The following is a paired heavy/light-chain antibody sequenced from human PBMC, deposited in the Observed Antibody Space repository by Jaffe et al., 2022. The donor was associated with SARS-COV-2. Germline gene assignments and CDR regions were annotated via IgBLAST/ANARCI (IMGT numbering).Heavy chain of an antibody. V-gene: IGHV4-31*03. CDR1: GGSISSGGYY. J-gene: IGHJ5*01. Sequence: QVQLQESGPGLMKPSQTLSLTCSVSGGSISSGGYYWSWIRQHPGKGLEWLGYIYYTGSTDYNPSLKSRVNLSLDTSKNQFSLKLSSVTAADTAVYYCAREGRYCTNGVCYSWFDSWGQGTLVTVSS. CDR3: AREGRYCTNGVCYSWFDS. CDR2: IYYTGST. D-gene: IGHD2-8*01.
Light chain of an antibody. CDR1: SSNIGRNT. CDR2: SNN. V-gene: IGLV1-44*01. CDR3: AAWDDSLSGPV. J-gene: IGLJ3*02. Sequence: QSVLTQPPSASGTPGQRVTISCSGSSSNIGRNTVSWYQQFPGTAPKLLIYSNNQWSSGVPDRFSGSKSGTSASLAISGLQSEDEADYYCAAWDDSLSGPVFGGGTKLTVL.